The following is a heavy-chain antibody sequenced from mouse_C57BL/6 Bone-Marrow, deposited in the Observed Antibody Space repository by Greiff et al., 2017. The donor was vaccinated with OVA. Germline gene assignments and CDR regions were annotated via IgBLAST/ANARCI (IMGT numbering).Heavy chain of an antibody. D-gene: IGHD1-1*01. Sequence: VQLQESGAELARPGASVKLSCKASGYTFTSYGISWVKQRTGQGLEWIGEIYPRSGNTYYNEKFKGKATLTADKSSSTAYMQLRSLTSEDSAVYFCARGGYYGGNRDYWGQGTTLTVSS. CDR2: IYPRSGNT. CDR1: GYTFTSYG. V-gene: IGHV1-81*01. CDR3: ARGGYYGGNRDY. J-gene: IGHJ2*01.